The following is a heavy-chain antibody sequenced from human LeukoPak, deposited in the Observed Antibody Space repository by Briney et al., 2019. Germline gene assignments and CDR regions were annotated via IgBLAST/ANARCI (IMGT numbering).Heavy chain of an antibody. V-gene: IGHV1-69*04. CDR1: GGTFSSYA. Sequence: ASVKVSCKASGGTFSSYAISWVRQAPGQGLEWMGRIIPILGIANYAQKFQGRVTITADKSTSTAYMELSSLRSEDTAVYYCARDSPDYYDSSGLTFDPWGQGTLVTVSS. CDR2: IIPILGIA. CDR3: ARDSPDYYDSSGLTFDP. D-gene: IGHD3-22*01. J-gene: IGHJ5*02.